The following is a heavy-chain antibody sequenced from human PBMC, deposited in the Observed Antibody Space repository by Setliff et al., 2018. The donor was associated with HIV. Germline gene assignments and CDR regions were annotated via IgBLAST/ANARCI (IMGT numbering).Heavy chain of an antibody. CDR2: ISYSGST. Sequence: SETLSLTCTVSGGSISSFFWSWIRQPPGKGLEWIGHISYSGSTNYNPSLKSRVTISVDTSKNQFSLKLTSVTAADTAVYFCARRRSPPSGFYSKYYMDVWGKGTTVTVSS. J-gene: IGHJ6*03. CDR3: ARRRSPPSGFYSKYYMDV. V-gene: IGHV4-59*08. D-gene: IGHD3-22*01. CDR1: GGSISSFF.